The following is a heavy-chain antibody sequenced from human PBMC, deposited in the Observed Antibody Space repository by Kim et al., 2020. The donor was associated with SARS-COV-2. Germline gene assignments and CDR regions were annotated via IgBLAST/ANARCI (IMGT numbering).Heavy chain of an antibody. J-gene: IGHJ6*02. CDR2: IWSDGSNK. CDR3: AKDPRDTSGWNSNFYYYYGMDV. D-gene: IGHD6-19*01. CDR1: GFTFSSYG. Sequence: GGSLRLSCAASGFTFSSYGMHWVRQAPGKGLEWVAFIWSDGSNKYHADSVKGRFTISRDNFKNTLYLQMNTLRAEDTALYYCAKDPRDTSGWNSNFYYYYGMDVWGQGTTVTVSS. V-gene: IGHV3-30*02.